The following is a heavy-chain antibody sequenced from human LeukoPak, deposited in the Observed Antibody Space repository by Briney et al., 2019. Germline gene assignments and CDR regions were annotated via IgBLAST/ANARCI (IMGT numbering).Heavy chain of an antibody. Sequence: GGSLRLSCAASGFTFSSYAMSWVRQAPGKGLEWVSAISGSGGSTYYADSVKGRFTISRDNSKNTLYLQMNSLRAEDTAVYYCARAGIAADVHFDYWGQGTLVTVSS. D-gene: IGHD6-13*01. J-gene: IGHJ4*02. V-gene: IGHV3-23*01. CDR2: ISGSGGST. CDR1: GFTFSSYA. CDR3: ARAGIAADVHFDY.